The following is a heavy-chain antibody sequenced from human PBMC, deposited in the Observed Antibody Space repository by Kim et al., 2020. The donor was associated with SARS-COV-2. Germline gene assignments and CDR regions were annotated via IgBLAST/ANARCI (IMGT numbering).Heavy chain of an antibody. CDR2: ISAYNGNT. Sequence: ASVKVSCKASGYTFTSYGISWVRQAPGQGLEWMGWISAYNGNTNYAQKLQGRVTMTTDTSTSTAYMELRSLRSDDTAVYYCARDGGNVGITMVRGVAFQWGQGTLVTVSS. D-gene: IGHD3-10*01. CDR3: ARDGGNVGITMVRGVAFQ. V-gene: IGHV1-18*01. J-gene: IGHJ4*02. CDR1: GYTFTSYG.